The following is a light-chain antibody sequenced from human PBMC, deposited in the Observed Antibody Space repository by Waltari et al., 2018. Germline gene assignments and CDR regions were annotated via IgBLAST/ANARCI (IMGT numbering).Light chain of an antibody. Sequence: QSALTQPPSASGSPGQSVTISCTGTTSDIGAYNFVSWYQKHPGKAPKLLLFEVSKRPSGVPGCFSGSKAGITASLTVSGLQAEDEADYYCSSYAGSDNLRVFGTGTTVTVL. CDR1: TSDIGAYNF. V-gene: IGLV2-8*01. CDR2: EVS. J-gene: IGLJ1*01. CDR3: SSYAGSDNLRV.